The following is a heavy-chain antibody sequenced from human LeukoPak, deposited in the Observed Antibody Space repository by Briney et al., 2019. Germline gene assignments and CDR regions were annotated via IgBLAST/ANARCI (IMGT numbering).Heavy chain of an antibody. Sequence: GASLQISCKASGYSFTSYWIAWVRQMPGKGLEWMGIIYPGDSDTRYSPSFRGQVTISADKSISTAYLQWSSLKASDTAMYYCARRDYGGKHFDYWGQGTLVTVSS. J-gene: IGHJ4*02. V-gene: IGHV5-51*01. D-gene: IGHD4-23*01. CDR3: ARRDYGGKHFDY. CDR1: GYSFTSYW. CDR2: IYPGDSDT.